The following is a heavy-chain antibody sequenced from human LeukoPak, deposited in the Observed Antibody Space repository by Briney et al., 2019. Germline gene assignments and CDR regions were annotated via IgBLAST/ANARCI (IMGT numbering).Heavy chain of an antibody. D-gene: IGHD3-10*01. V-gene: IGHV4-61*01. CDR1: GGSVSSGIYY. CDR3: ARGRAYYYASGSQYYFDY. Sequence: SETLSLTCTVSGGSVSSGIYYWSWIRQPPGKGLEWIGYIYDSGSTNYNPSLKSRVTISVDTSKNQFSLKLSSVTAADTAVYYCARGRAYYYASGSQYYFDYWGQGTLVTVSS. CDR2: IYDSGST. J-gene: IGHJ4*02.